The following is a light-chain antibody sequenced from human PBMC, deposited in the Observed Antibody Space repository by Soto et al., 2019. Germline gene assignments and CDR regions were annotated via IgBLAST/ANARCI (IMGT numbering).Light chain of an antibody. V-gene: IGKV3-11*01. Sequence: EIVLTQSPATLSLSPGERATLSCRASRSVTSFLVWYQQKPGRAPRLLIYDASNRATGIPARFSGSGSGTDFTLPISSLEPEDFAVYYCQQRSNWPITFGQGTRLEI. CDR1: RSVTSF. CDR2: DAS. CDR3: QQRSNWPIT. J-gene: IGKJ5*01.